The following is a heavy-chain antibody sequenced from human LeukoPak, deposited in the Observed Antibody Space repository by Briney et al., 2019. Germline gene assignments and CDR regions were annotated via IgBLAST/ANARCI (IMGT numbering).Heavy chain of an antibody. CDR2: IWYDGSNK. D-gene: IGHD1-26*01. J-gene: IGHJ4*02. CDR1: GFTFSSFA. CDR3: ARPPLVGAYFDY. Sequence: PGGSLRLSCAASGFTFSSFAMSWVRQAPGKGLEWVAVIWYDGSNKYYADSEKGRFTISRDNSKNTLYLQMNSLRAEGTAVYYCARPPLVGAYFDYWGQGTLVTVSS. V-gene: IGHV3-33*08.